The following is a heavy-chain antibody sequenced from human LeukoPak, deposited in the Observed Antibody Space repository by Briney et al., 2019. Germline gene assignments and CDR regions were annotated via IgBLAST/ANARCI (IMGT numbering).Heavy chain of an antibody. CDR3: ARVEAVPFYYYNAMDV. CDR1: GYAFTAYY. D-gene: IGHD6-19*01. J-gene: IGHJ6*02. CDR2: INPNSGGT. Sequence: ASVKVSCKASGYAFTAYYLHWVRQAPGQGLEWMGWINPNSGGTKYARKFQGRVTMTRDTSISTAYMELSRLRSDDTAVYYCARVEAVPFYYYNAMDVWGQGTTVTVSS. V-gene: IGHV1-2*02.